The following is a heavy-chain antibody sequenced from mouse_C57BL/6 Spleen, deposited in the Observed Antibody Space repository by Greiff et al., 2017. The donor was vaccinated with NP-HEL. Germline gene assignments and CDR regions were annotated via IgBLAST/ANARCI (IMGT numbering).Heavy chain of an antibody. Sequence: EVQLQQSGAELVRPGASVKLSCTASGFNIKDDYMHWVKQRPEQGLEWIGWIDPENGDTEYASKFQGKATITADTSSNTAYLQLSSLTSEDTAVYYCIYYGYDGTAWFAYWGQGTLVTVSA. J-gene: IGHJ3*01. CDR2: IDPENGDT. V-gene: IGHV14-4*01. CDR1: GFNIKDDY. CDR3: IYYGYDGTAWFAY. D-gene: IGHD2-2*01.